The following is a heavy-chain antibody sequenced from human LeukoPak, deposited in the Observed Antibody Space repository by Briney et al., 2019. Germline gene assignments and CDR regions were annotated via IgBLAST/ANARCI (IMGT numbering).Heavy chain of an antibody. CDR2: IYYSGST. Sequence: SETLSLTCTVSGGSISSYYWSWTRQPPGKGLEWIGYIYYSGSTNYNPSLKSRVTISVDTSKNQFSLKLSSVTAADTAVYYCARTYYYXSXXYXXXXXFDIXGQGTMVTV. CDR1: GGSISSYY. CDR3: ARTYYYXSXXYXXXXXFDI. J-gene: IGHJ3*02. V-gene: IGHV4-59*01. D-gene: IGHD3-22*01.